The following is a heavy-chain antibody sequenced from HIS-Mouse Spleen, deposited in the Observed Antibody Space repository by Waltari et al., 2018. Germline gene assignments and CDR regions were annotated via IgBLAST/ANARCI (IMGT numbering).Heavy chain of an antibody. CDR2: IYYSVST. CDR1: GGSISSSRYY. CDR3: AREIPYSSSWYDWYFDL. D-gene: IGHD6-13*01. J-gene: IGHJ2*01. Sequence: QLQLQESGPGLVKPSETLSLTCTVPGGSISSSRYYWGWIRQPPGKGLEWIGRIYYSVSTYYNPSLKSRVTISVDTSKNQFSLKLSSVTAADTAVYYCAREIPYSSSWYDWYFDLWGRGTLVTVSS. V-gene: IGHV4-39*07.